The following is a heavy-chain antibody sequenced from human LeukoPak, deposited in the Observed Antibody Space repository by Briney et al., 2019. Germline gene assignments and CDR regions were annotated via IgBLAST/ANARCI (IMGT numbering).Heavy chain of an antibody. CDR2: IGSDGGST. J-gene: IGHJ6*02. CDR1: GFTLTDYT. CDR3: ARGMYLAYGMDV. Sequence: GGSLRLSCAASGFTLTDYTMSWVRQAPGKGLEWVSGIGSDGGSTYYADSVKGRFTIARDNSKNTVFLQMNSLRAEDTAVYYCARGMYLAYGMDVWGQGTTVTVSS. D-gene: IGHD2-8*01. V-gene: IGHV3-23*01.